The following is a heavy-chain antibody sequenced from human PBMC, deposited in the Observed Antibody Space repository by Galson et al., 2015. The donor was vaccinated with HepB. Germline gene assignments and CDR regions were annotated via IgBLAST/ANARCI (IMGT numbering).Heavy chain of an antibody. Sequence: SLRLSCAASGFTFSSYAMSWVRQAPGKGLEWVSAISGSGGSTYYADSVKGRFTISRDNSKNTLYLQMNSLRAEDTAVYYCAKGSGREQWLVYYFDYWGQGTLVTVSS. J-gene: IGHJ4*02. V-gene: IGHV3-23*01. CDR1: GFTFSSYA. CDR2: ISGSGGST. D-gene: IGHD6-19*01. CDR3: AKGSGREQWLVYYFDY.